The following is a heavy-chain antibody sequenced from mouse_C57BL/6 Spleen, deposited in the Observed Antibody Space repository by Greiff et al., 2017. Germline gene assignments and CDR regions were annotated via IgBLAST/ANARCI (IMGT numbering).Heavy chain of an antibody. D-gene: IGHD1-1*01. Sequence: VQLQQSGPELVKPGASVKISCKASGYTFTDYYMNWVKQSHGKSLEWIGDINPNNGGTSYNQKFKGKATLTVDKSSSTAYMELRSLTSEDSAVYYCARWGYGSSLPFDYWGQGTTLTVSS. CDR1: GYTFTDYY. CDR3: ARWGYGSSLPFDY. J-gene: IGHJ2*01. CDR2: INPNNGGT. V-gene: IGHV1-26*01.